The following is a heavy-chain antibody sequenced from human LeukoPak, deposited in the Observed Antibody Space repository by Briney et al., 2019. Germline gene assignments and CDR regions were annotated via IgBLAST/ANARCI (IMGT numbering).Heavy chain of an antibody. J-gene: IGHJ4*02. CDR3: ARASGSYYFDY. CDR1: GFTLSSYA. D-gene: IGHD1-26*01. V-gene: IGHV3-30*04. Sequence: GGSLRLSCAASGFTLSSYAMHWVRPAPGAGLEWGAVISYDGSIKYYAESVKSRFTISRDNSKNTLYLQRNSLRAEDTAVYYCARASGSYYFDYWGQGTLVTVSS. CDR2: ISYDGSIK.